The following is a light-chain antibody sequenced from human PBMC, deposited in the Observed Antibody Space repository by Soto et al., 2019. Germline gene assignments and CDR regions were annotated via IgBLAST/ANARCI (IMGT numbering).Light chain of an antibody. V-gene: IGKV4-1*01. CDR1: QSVLYSSNNKNY. CDR3: QQYYSTPQT. J-gene: IGKJ1*01. CDR2: WAS. Sequence: DIVMTQSPDSLAVSLGERATINSKSGQSVLYSSNNKNYLAWYQQKPGQPPKLLIYWASTRESGVPDRFSGSGSGTDFTLTISSLQAEHVAVYYCQQYYSTPQTFGQGTKVEI.